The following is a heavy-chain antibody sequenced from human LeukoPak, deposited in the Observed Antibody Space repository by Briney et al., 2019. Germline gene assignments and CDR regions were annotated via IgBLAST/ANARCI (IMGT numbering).Heavy chain of an antibody. CDR2: ILSDGSDE. Sequence: GRSLRLSCAASGFTFSSCGMHWVRQAPGKGLEWVAVILSDGSDEYYADSVKGRFTISRDNSENALYLQMNSLRAEDTAVYYCANGYYYGSGSYYKEAFDIWDQGTMVTVSS. D-gene: IGHD3-10*01. CDR1: GFTFSSCG. J-gene: IGHJ3*02. V-gene: IGHV3-30*18. CDR3: ANGYYYGSGSYYKEAFDI.